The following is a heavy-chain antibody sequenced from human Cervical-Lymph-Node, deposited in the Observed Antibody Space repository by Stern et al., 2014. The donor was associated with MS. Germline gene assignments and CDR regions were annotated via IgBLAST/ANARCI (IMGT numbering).Heavy chain of an antibody. CDR2: INPKTGAT. CDR1: GYTFTDYY. J-gene: IGHJ5*02. V-gene: IGHV1-2*02. Sequence: VQLVESGAEAKKPGASVRVSCMASGYTFTDYYVHWVRQAPGQGLEWLGVINPKTGATHYAQRVQGRVTITRDTSPTTLSLQMNRLRTDDAALYYCAKSGATFVWLLHNCFDPWGQGTLVTVSS. CDR3: AKSGATFVWLLHNCFDP. D-gene: IGHD3-22*01.